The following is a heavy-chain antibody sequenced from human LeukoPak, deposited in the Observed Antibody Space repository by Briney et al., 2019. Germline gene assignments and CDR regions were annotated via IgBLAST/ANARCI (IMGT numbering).Heavy chain of an antibody. D-gene: IGHD6-19*01. Sequence: SVTLSLTYTVSGYSISNGYYWDWIRQPPGRGLEWIGNIYRSGSTSYNPSLKSRVTILVDTSKNQFSLKVNSVTAADTAVYYCARRHSSGWFYYWGQGTLVTVSS. V-gene: IGHV4-38-2*02. J-gene: IGHJ4*02. CDR1: GYSISNGYY. CDR2: IYRSGST. CDR3: ARRHSSGWFYY.